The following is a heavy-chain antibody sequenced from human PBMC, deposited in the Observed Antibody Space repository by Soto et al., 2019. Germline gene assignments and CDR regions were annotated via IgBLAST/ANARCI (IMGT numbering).Heavy chain of an antibody. CDR3: ARAGRGIQLWFDY. J-gene: IGHJ4*02. CDR2: IKQDGSEK. Sequence: GGSLRLSCAASGFTFSSYWMSWVRQAPGKGLEWVANIKQDGSEKYYVDSVKGRFTISRDNAKNSLYLQMNSLRAEDTAVYYCARAGRGIQLWFDYWGQGTLVTVSS. D-gene: IGHD5-18*01. V-gene: IGHV3-7*01. CDR1: GFTFSSYW.